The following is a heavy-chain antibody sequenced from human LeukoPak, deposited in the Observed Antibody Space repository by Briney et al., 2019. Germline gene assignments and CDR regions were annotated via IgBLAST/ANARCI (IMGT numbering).Heavy chain of an antibody. J-gene: IGHJ5*02. CDR2: ISGSGGST. V-gene: IGHV3-23*01. CDR1: GFTFSSYA. Sequence: GGSLSLSCAASGFTFSSYAMGWVRQAPGKGLEWVSGISGSGGSTYYADSVKGRFTISRDNSKNTLYLQMNSLRAEDTAVYYCAKDQVVRGVTGWFDPWGQGTLVTVSS. CDR3: AKDQVVRGVTGWFDP. D-gene: IGHD3-10*01.